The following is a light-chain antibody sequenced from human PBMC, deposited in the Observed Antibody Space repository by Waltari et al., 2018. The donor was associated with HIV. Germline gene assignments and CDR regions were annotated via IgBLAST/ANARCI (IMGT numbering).Light chain of an antibody. CDR1: TSDGGDYNY. CDR3: SSYTSSSTRV. J-gene: IGLJ1*01. V-gene: IGLV2-14*01. Sequence: QSALTQPASVSGSPGPSVTISCTGTTSDGGDYNYVSWYQQHPGKAPKLIIYDVSNRPSGVSNRFSGSKSGNTASLTISGLQTEDEADYYCSSYTSSSTRVFGTGTKVTVL. CDR2: DVS.